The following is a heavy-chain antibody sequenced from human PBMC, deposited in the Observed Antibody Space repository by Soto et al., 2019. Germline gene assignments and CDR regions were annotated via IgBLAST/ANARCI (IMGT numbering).Heavy chain of an antibody. J-gene: IGHJ6*02. Sequence: GSLRLSCAASGFTFSSYAMHWVRQSPGKGLEWVAVISYDGSNKYYADSVKGRFTISRDNSKNTLYLQMNSLRAEDTAVHYCARGGLIDGALEWLLPNYYYYGMDVWGQGTTVTVSS. D-gene: IGHD3-3*01. CDR3: ARGGLIDGALEWLLPNYYYYGMDV. CDR1: GFTFSSYA. V-gene: IGHV3-30-3*01. CDR2: ISYDGSNK.